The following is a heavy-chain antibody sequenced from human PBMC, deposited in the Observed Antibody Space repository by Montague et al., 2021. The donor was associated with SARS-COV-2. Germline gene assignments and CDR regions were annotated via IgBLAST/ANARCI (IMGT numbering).Heavy chain of an antibody. CDR2: ISGSGGST. Sequence: SLRLSCAASGFTFSSYAMSSVRQAPGKGLEWVSAISGSGGSTYYADSXKGRFTISRDNSKNTLYLQMNSLRAEDTAVYYCASPGEYQLLCGFDYWGQGTLVTASS. CDR3: ASPGEYQLLCGFDY. V-gene: IGHV3-23*01. J-gene: IGHJ4*02. CDR1: GFTFSSYA. D-gene: IGHD2-2*01.